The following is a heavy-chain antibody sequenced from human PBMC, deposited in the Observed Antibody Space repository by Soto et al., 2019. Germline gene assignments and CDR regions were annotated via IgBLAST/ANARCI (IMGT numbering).Heavy chain of an antibody. CDR2: TYYRSKWCY. CDR1: GDSVSTNSAT. D-gene: IGHD2-8*01. CDR3: ARLIGNSWLDS. V-gene: IGHV6-1*01. Sequence: QVQMQQSGPGLVKPSQTLSLTCAISGDSVSTNSATWDWIRQSPSRGLEWLGRTYYRSKWCYDYALSVKGRINITPYTSNNQFSLQLNSVTRDATAVYYCARLIGNSWLDSWGQGTLVTVSA. J-gene: IGHJ5*01.